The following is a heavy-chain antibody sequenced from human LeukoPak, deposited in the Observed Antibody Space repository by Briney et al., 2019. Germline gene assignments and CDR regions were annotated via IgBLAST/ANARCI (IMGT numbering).Heavy chain of an antibody. CDR1: GGSISSYY. Sequence: SETLSLTCSVSGGSISSYYWSWIRQPPGKGLEWIGYIYYSGSTNYNPSLKSRVTISVDTSKNQFSLKLSSVTAADTAVYYCASYDSSGYYFDYWGQGTLVTVSS. J-gene: IGHJ4*02. D-gene: IGHD3-22*01. V-gene: IGHV4-59*01. CDR3: ASYDSSGYYFDY. CDR2: IYYSGST.